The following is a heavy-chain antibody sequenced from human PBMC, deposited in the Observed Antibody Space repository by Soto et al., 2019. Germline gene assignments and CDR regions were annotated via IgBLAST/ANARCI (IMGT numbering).Heavy chain of an antibody. CDR2: INHSGST. Sequence: SETLSLTCAVYGGSFSGYYWSWIRQPPGKGLEWIGEINHSGSTNYNPSLKSRVTISVDTSKNQFSLKLSSVTAADTAVYYCARASGPSYYFGSGLIDYWGQGTLVTVSS. CDR3: ARASGPSYYFGSGLIDY. J-gene: IGHJ4*02. V-gene: IGHV4-34*01. D-gene: IGHD3-10*01. CDR1: GGSFSGYY.